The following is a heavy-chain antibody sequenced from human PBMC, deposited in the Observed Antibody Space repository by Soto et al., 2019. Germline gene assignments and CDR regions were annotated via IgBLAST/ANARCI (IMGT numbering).Heavy chain of an antibody. CDR2: IIPIFGTA. Sequence: SVKVSCKASGGTFSSYAISWVRQAPGQGLEWMGGIIPIFGTANYAQKFQGRVTITADASTSTAYMELSRLRSDDTAVYYCARDRGDCSSTSCYVSFDYWGQGTLVTVSS. J-gene: IGHJ4*02. CDR3: ARDRGDCSSTSCYVSFDY. CDR1: GGTFSSYA. V-gene: IGHV1-69*13. D-gene: IGHD2-2*01.